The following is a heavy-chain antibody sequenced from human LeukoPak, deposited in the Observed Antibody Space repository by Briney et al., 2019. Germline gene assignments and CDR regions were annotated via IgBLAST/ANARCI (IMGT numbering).Heavy chain of an antibody. CDR1: GLTFSSYS. V-gene: IGHV3-21*01. CDR2: ISSSSSYI. Sequence: GGSLRLSCAASGLTFSSYSMNWVRQAPGKGLEWVSSISSSSSYIYYADSVKGRFTISRDNAKNSLYLQMNSLRAEDTAVYYCARVSGLGDAFDIWGQGTMVTVSS. D-gene: IGHD3-16*01. CDR3: ARVSGLGDAFDI. J-gene: IGHJ3*02.